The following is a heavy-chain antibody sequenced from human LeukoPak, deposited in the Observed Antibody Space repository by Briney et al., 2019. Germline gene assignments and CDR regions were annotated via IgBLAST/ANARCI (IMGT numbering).Heavy chain of an antibody. J-gene: IGHJ4*02. Sequence: PGGSLRLSCAASGFTVSIDYMSWVRQAPGKGLEWVSVIYSGGNTYYADSVKGRFTISRDNAKNSLYLQMNSLRAEDTAVYYCARAGYSSSWYFDYWGQGTLVTVSS. V-gene: IGHV3-53*01. CDR1: GFTVSIDY. CDR2: IYSGGNT. D-gene: IGHD6-13*01. CDR3: ARAGYSSSWYFDY.